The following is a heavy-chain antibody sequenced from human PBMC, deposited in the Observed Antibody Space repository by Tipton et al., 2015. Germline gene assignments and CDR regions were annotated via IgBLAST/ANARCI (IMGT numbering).Heavy chain of an antibody. V-gene: IGHV1-2*02. CDR2: IDTNTGGT. J-gene: IGHJ4*02. CDR3: AKDNFDRGGYFSAKIPGSYFDC. CDR1: GGTFSNYA. Sequence: QLVQSGPEVKKPGSSVKVSCKASGGTFSNYAISWVRQAPGQGLEWMGWIDTNTGGTYSAQRFQGRVTMTRDTSISTTYMELRSLRSDDTAVYYCAKDNFDRGGYFSAKIPGSYFDCWGQGTLVTVSS. D-gene: IGHD3-22*01.